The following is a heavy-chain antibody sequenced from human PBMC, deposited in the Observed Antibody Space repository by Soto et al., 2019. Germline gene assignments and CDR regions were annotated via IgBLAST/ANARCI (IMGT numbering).Heavy chain of an antibody. J-gene: IGHJ6*03. CDR2: IIPILGIA. Sequence: ASVKVSCKASGGTFSSYTISWVRQAPGQGLEWMGRIIPILGIANYAQKFQGRVTITADNSTSTAYMELSSLRSEDTAVYYCAVVPAAMNYYYYYYMDVWGKGTTVTVSS. D-gene: IGHD2-2*01. V-gene: IGHV1-69*02. CDR1: GGTFSSYT. CDR3: AVVPAAMNYYYYYYMDV.